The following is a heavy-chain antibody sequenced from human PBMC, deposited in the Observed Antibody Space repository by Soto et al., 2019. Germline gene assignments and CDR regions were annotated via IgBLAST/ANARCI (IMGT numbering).Heavy chain of an antibody. CDR1: GFTFSIYA. CDR3: AKDPKYTEIFDTMAPKDY. CDR2: ISGSGGST. D-gene: IGHD3-10*01. J-gene: IGHJ4*02. V-gene: IGHV3-23*01. Sequence: GWSXRLSCASSGFTFSIYAMIWVRQAPGKGLEWVSAISGSGGSTYYADSVKGRFTISRDNSKNTLYLQMNSLRAEDTAVYYCAKDPKYTEIFDTMAPKDYWGQGPLVTVSS.